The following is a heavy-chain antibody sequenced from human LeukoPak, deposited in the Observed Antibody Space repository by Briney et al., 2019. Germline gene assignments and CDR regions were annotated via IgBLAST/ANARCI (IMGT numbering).Heavy chain of an antibody. J-gene: IGHJ5*02. V-gene: IGHV3-23*01. CDR2: LSGSGGST. Sequence: PGGSLRLSCAASGFMFSSYAMNWVRQAPGKGLEWVSGLSGSGGSTYYADSVKGRFTSSRDNFKNTLYLQMNSLRAEDTAVYYCVEGQERSCFSFNWVDPWGQGTLVTVSS. D-gene: IGHD3-10*01. CDR1: GFMFSSYA. CDR3: VEGQERSCFSFNWVDP.